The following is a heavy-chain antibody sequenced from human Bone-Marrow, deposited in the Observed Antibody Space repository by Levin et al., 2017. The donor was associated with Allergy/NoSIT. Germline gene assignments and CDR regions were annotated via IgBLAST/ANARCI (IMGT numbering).Heavy chain of an antibody. CDR2: IYDSGST. CDR1: GGSIRSGGYY. CDR3: ARIQDTTSEFDY. D-gene: IGHD5-18*01. V-gene: IGHV4-31*03. J-gene: IGHJ4*02. Sequence: PSETLSLTCTVSGGSIRSGGYYWSWIRQHPGTGLEWIGYIYDSGSTSYNPSLESRVAISVDTSKNQFYLKLTSLTAADTAVYYCARIQDTTSEFDYWGQGTLVTVSS.